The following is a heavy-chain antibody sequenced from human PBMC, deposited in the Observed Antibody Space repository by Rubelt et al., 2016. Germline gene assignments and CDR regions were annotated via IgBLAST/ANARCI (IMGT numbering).Heavy chain of an antibody. D-gene: IGHD4-23*01. V-gene: IGHV1-18*01. Sequence: QVQLVQSGAEVKKPGASVKVSCKASGYTFTSYGISWVRQAPGQGLEWMGWISAYHGNTNYAHKLQGSGPMPTDVSTCTAYMEWRGLRSDDTAVYYCARDVGGNSVLYYFAYWGQGTLVTVSS. CDR3: ARDVGGNSVLYYFAY. CDR2: ISAYHGNT. CDR1: GYTFTSYG. J-gene: IGHJ4*02.